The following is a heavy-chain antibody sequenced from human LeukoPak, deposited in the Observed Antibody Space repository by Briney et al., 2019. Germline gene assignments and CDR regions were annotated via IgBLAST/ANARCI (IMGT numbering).Heavy chain of an antibody. CDR3: ARDHRIAVAGPGLYFQH. D-gene: IGHD6-19*01. Sequence: KPSETLSLTCTVSGGSISSSSYYWGWIRQPPGKGLEWIGSIYYSGSTYYNPSLKSRVTISVDRSKNQFSLKLSSVTAADTAVYYCARDHRIAVAGPGLYFQHWGQGTQVTVSS. V-gene: IGHV4-39*07. J-gene: IGHJ1*01. CDR2: IYYSGST. CDR1: GGSISSSSYY.